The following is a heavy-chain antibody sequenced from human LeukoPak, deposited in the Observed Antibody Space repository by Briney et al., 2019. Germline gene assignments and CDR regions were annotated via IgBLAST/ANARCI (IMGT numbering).Heavy chain of an antibody. CDR3: ARGGVSSR. D-gene: IGHD6-13*01. J-gene: IGHJ4*02. CDR1: GGSFSGYY. Sequence: SETLSLTCAVYGGSFSGYYWSWIRQAPGKGLEWIGEINHSGSTNYNPSLKSRVTISVDTSKNQFSLKLSSVTAADTAVYYCARGGVSSRWGQGTLVTVSS. CDR2: INHSGST. V-gene: IGHV4-34*01.